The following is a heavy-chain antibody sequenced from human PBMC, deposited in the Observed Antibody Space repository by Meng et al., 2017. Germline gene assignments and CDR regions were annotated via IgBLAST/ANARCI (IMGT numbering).Heavy chain of an antibody. Sequence: SETLSLTCTVSGGSISSYYWSWIRQPAGKGLEWIGRIYTSGSTNYNPSLKSRVTMSVDTSKNQFSLKLSSVTAADTAVYYCARVGARKIAVAGTSPTYFDYWGQGTLVTVSS. CDR3: ARVGARKIAVAGTSPTYFDY. CDR1: GGSISSYY. CDR2: IYTSGST. D-gene: IGHD6-19*01. J-gene: IGHJ4*02. V-gene: IGHV4-4*07.